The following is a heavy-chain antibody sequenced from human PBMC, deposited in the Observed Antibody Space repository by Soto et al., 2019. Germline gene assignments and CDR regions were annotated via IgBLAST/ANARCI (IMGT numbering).Heavy chain of an antibody. D-gene: IGHD3-9*01. J-gene: IGHJ4*02. Sequence: GESLKISCKGSGYSFTSYWIGWVRQMPGKGLEWMGIIYPGDSDTRYSPSFQGQVTISADKSISTAYLQWSSLKASDTAMYYCARLGVVLRYFDWLFPPVELDYWGQGTLVTVSS. CDR2: IYPGDSDT. CDR3: ARLGVVLRYFDWLFPPVELDY. CDR1: GYSFTSYW. V-gene: IGHV5-51*01.